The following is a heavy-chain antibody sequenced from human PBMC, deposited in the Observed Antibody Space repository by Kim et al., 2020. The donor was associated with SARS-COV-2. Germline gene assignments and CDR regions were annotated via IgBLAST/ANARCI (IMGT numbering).Heavy chain of an antibody. CDR3: AKDIRNGIAAAGTFAH. J-gene: IGHJ4*02. D-gene: IGHD6-13*01. V-gene: IGHV3-9*01. Sequence: VKGRFTISRDNAKNSLYLQMNSLRAEDTALYYCAKDIRNGIAAAGTFAHWGQGTLVTVSS.